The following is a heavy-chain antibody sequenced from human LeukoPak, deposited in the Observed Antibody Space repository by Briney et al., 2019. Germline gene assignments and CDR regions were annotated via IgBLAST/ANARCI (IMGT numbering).Heavy chain of an antibody. CDR3: ARPEMEDYYFDY. D-gene: IGHD5-24*01. Sequence: GGSLRLSCAASRFTFSSYSMNWVRQAPGKGLEWVSSISSSSSYIYYADSVKGRFTISRDNAKNSLYLQMNSLRAEDTTVYYCARPEMEDYYFDYWGQGTLVTVSS. V-gene: IGHV3-21*01. CDR1: RFTFSSYS. J-gene: IGHJ4*02. CDR2: ISSSSSYI.